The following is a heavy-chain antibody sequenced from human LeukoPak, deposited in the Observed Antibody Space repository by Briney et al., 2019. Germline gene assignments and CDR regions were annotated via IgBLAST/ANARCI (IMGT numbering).Heavy chain of an antibody. J-gene: IGHJ5*02. V-gene: IGHV3-23*01. CDR1: GGSISSSSYY. CDR2: ISGSGGST. D-gene: IGHD1-26*01. CDR3: AKDQLAWELKFDP. Sequence: PSETLSLTCTVSGGSISSSSYYWGWIRQPPGKGLEWVSAISGSGGSTYYADSVKGRFTISRDNSKNTLYLQMNSLRAEDTAVYYCAKDQLAWELKFDPWGQGTLVTVSS.